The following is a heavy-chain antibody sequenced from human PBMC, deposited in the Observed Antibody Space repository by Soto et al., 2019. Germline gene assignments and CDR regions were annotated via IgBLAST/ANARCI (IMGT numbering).Heavy chain of an antibody. CDR3: VRVHPHSYGVYYFDY. CDR2: IYYSGST. V-gene: IGHV4-59*12. J-gene: IGHJ4*02. D-gene: IGHD5-18*01. CDR1: GGSISNYY. Sequence: SETLSLTCIVSGGSISNYYWSWIRQPPGKGLEWIGYIYYSGSTNYNPSLTSRVTISVDTSKNQFSLNLNSVTAADTDVYYCVRVHPHSYGVYYFDYWGQGTPVTVSS.